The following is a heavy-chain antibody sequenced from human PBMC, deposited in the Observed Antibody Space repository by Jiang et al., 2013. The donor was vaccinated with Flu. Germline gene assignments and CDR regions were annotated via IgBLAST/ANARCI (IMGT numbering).Heavy chain of an antibody. V-gene: IGHV3-33*05. CDR2: ISHDGNYQ. D-gene: IGHD1-26*01. CDR3: VAEVGSRSFQH. CDR1: GFPFSSHA. J-gene: IGHJ1*01. Sequence: VQLVESGGGVVQPGRSLRLSCAASGFPFSSHAMHWVRQAAGKGLEWVALISHDGNYQDYTDSVKGRFTISRDNSKNTLSLQMNSLRLEDTSIYCCVAEVGSRSFQHWGQGTLITVSS.